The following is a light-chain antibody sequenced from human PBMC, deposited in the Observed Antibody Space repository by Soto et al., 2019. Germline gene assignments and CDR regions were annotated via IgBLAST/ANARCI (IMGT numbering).Light chain of an antibody. V-gene: IGKV3-11*01. CDR1: QSVSTS. Sequence: EIVLTQSPATLSLSPGEGATLSCRASQSVSTSLAWYQQKPGQAPRLLIYDASKRATGISARFSGSGSGTDFTLTISSLEPEDFEVYYCQQYNKWWTFGQGTKVDIK. CDR2: DAS. CDR3: QQYNKWWT. J-gene: IGKJ1*01.